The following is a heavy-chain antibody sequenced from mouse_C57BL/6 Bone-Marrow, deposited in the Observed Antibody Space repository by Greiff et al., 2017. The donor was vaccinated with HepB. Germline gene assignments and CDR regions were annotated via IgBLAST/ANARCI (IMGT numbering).Heavy chain of an antibody. J-gene: IGHJ2*01. CDR1: GFTFSNYW. D-gene: IGHD3-2*02. CDR3: TDGSGFS. CDR2: IRLKSDNYAT. Sequence: EVQLQQSGGGLVQPGGSMKLSCVASGFTFSNYWMNWVRQSPEKGLEWVAQIRLKSDNYATHYAESVKGRFTISRDDSKSSVYLQMNNLRAEDTGIYYCTDGSGFSWGQGTTLTVSS. V-gene: IGHV6-3*01.